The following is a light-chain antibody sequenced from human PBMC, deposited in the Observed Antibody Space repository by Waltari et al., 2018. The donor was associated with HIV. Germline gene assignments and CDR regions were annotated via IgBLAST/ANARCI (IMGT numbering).Light chain of an antibody. CDR1: SLRSYY. CDR3: NSRDSSGNPHVV. V-gene: IGLV3-19*01. Sequence: SSELTQDPAVSVALGQTVRITCQGDSLRSYYASWYQQKPGQAPVLVIYGKNNRPSGFPDRFSGSSSGNTASLTITGAQAEDEADYYCNSRDSSGNPHVVFGGGTKLTVL. J-gene: IGLJ2*01. CDR2: GKN.